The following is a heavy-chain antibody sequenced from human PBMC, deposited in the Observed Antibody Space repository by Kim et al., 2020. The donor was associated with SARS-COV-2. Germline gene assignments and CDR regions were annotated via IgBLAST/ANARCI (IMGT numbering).Heavy chain of an antibody. CDR3: AKSSLGYYNDAFIS. CDR1: GFSFGSYA. J-gene: IGHJ3*02. Sequence: GGSLRLSCVATGFSFGSYAMSWVRQAPGKGLEWVSFIKGGGGATFYADSVTGRFTISRDNFKNILYLQMNSLRAEDTAMYYCAKSSLGYYNDAFISGAKGHWSPSL. CDR2: IKGGGGAT. D-gene: IGHD2-15*01. V-gene: IGHV3-23*01.